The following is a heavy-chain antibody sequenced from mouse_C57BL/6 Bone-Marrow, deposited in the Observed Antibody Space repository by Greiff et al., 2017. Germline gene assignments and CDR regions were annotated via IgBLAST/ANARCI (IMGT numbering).Heavy chain of an antibody. CDR2: IDPENGDT. Sequence: EVQLQQSGAELVRPGASVKLSCTASGFNIKDDYMHWVKQRPEQGLEWIGWIDPENGDTEYASKFQGKATITADTSANTAYLQLSSLTSEDPAVYYCTRSGWFAYWGQGTLVTVSA. V-gene: IGHV14-4*01. J-gene: IGHJ3*01. D-gene: IGHD1-1*01. CDR3: TRSGWFAY. CDR1: GFNIKDDY.